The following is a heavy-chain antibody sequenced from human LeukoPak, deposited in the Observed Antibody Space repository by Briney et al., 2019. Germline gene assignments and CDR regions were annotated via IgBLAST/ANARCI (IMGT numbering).Heavy chain of an antibody. CDR3: ARTSALYYYGSGSYYLAY. CDR2: INPNNGNT. V-gene: IGHV1-18*04. D-gene: IGHD3-10*01. CDR1: GYTFTGYY. J-gene: IGHJ4*02. Sequence: AXVKVSCKASGYTFTGYYMHWVRQAPGQGREWMGWINPNNGNTNYAQKLQGRVTMTTDTSTSTAYMELRSLRSDDTAVYYCARTSALYYYGSGSYYLAYWGQGTLVTVSS.